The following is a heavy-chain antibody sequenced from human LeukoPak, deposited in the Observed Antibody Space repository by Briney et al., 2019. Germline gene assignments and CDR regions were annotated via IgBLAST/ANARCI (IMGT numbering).Heavy chain of an antibody. J-gene: IGHJ1*01. D-gene: IGHD2-2*01. CDR2: IYYSGST. CDR1: GGSISSSSYY. CDR3: ARHSTAYSSSGHAEYFQY. Sequence: SETLSLTCTVSGGSISSSSYYWGWIRQPPGKGLEWIGSIYYSGSTYYNPSLKSRVTISVDTSKNQFSLKLSTLTAADTAVYYCARHSTAYSSSGHAEYFQYWGQGTLVTVSS. V-gene: IGHV4-39*01.